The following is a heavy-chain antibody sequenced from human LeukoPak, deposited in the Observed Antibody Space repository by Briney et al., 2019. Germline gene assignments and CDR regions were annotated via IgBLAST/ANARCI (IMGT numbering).Heavy chain of an antibody. J-gene: IGHJ3*02. V-gene: IGHV3-74*01. CDR1: GFTFSSYW. CDR3: ARDRQYYDSTNASGI. Sequence: PGGSLRLSCAASGFTFSSYWMHWVRQAPGKGLVWVSRVNRDGASTTYADSVKGRFTISRDNAKNTVYLQMNSLRAEDTAVYYCARDRQYYDSTNASGIWGQGTMVTVSS. D-gene: IGHD3-22*01. CDR2: VNRDGAST.